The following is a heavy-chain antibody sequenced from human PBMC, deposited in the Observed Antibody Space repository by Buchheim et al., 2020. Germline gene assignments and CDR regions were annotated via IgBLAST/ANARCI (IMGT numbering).Heavy chain of an antibody. Sequence: QVQLQQWGAGLLKPSETLSLTCAVYGGSFSGYYWSWIRQPPGKGLEWIGEINHSGSTNYNPSLKSRVTISVDNSNNQFLLKLSSVTAADTAVYYCARVQRTFRMDSSSWSPLRYGMDVWGQGTT. D-gene: IGHD6-13*01. CDR1: GGSFSGYY. CDR2: INHSGST. CDR3: ARVQRTFRMDSSSWSPLRYGMDV. V-gene: IGHV4-34*01. J-gene: IGHJ6*02.